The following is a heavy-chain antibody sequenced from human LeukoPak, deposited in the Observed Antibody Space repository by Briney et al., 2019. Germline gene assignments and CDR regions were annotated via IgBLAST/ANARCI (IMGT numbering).Heavy chain of an antibody. CDR2: ISGTGSGT. J-gene: IGHJ4*02. CDR3: AGEIGNDGVSWCLPY. CDR1: GFTFSSYA. Sequence: GGSLRLSCAASGFTFSSYAMSWVRQAPGKGLEWVSAISGTGSGTYYADSVKGRFTISRDNARNMLSLQMSSLTVEDTAVYYCAGEIGNDGVSWCLPYWGQGTLVTVSS. D-gene: IGHD2-8*01. V-gene: IGHV3-23*01.